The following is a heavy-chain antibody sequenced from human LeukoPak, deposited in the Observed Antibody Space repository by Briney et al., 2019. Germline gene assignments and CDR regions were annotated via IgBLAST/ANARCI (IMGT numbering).Heavy chain of an antibody. CDR1: GGSVSGYY. D-gene: IGHD5-12*01. V-gene: IGHV4-59*08. J-gene: IGHJ4*02. CDR3: ARLHPSQSGFSDY. Sequence: PSETLSLTCTVSGGSVSGYYWTWIRQPPGKGLEWIGYILYGGSTKYNPSFKSRITISVDTSKNRVSLRLRSVTAADTAMYYCARLHPSQSGFSDYWGQGTLVTVTS. CDR2: ILYGGST.